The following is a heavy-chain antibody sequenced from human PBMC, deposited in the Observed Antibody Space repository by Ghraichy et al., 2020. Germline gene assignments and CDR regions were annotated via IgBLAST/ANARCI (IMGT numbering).Heavy chain of an antibody. CDR2: ISSSSDHI. V-gene: IGHV3-21*01. D-gene: IGHD3-22*01. CDR1: GFTFSTYS. CDR3: VRRYYNTSGYPFDY. J-gene: IGHJ4*02. Sequence: LSLTCAASGFTFSTYSMNWVRQAPGKGLEWVSVISSSSDHIYYADSVKGRFTISRDNAQKSLYLQMNSLRAEDTAMYYCVRRYYNTSGYPFDYWGQGTLVTVSS.